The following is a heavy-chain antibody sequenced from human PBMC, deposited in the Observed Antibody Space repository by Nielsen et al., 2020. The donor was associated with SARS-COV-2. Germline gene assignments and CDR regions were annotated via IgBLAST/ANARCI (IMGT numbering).Heavy chain of an antibody. J-gene: IGHJ6*02. V-gene: IGHV1-18*01. D-gene: IGHD1/OR15-1a*01. Sequence: ASVKVSCKAFGYTFTAYGFSWVRQAPGQGLEWMGWISAYNGNTYYAQKLQGRVTMTTDTSTSTAYMELRSLRSDDTAVYYCARDILEHPTRGMDVWGQGTTVTVSS. CDR3: ARDILEHPTRGMDV. CDR1: GYTFTAYG. CDR2: ISAYNGNT.